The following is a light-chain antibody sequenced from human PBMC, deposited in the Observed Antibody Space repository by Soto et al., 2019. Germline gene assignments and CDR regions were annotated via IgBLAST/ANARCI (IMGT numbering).Light chain of an antibody. V-gene: IGKV3-11*01. CDR2: DAS. Sequence: EIVLTQSPFIVSLSLGEIATLSCSASQTVDNWLAFYQLKPGKAPRLLIYDASSRATGIPASFSCSLSVTDFTLTISSLEHEDFAVYYCQQRSNWPTFGQGTRLEIK. J-gene: IGKJ5*01. CDR3: QQRSNWPT. CDR1: QTVDNW.